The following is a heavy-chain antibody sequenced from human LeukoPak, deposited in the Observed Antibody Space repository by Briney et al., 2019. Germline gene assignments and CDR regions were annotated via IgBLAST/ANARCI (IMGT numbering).Heavy chain of an antibody. D-gene: IGHD2-21*02. V-gene: IGHV1-69*04. CDR1: GGTFSSYA. Sequence: ASVKVSCKASGGTFSSYAISWVRQAPGQGLEWMGRIIPILGIANYAQKFQGRVTITADKSTSTAYMELSSLRSEDTAVHYCARETPYCGGDCYSGPFDYWGQGTLVTVSS. J-gene: IGHJ4*02. CDR2: IIPILGIA. CDR3: ARETPYCGGDCYSGPFDY.